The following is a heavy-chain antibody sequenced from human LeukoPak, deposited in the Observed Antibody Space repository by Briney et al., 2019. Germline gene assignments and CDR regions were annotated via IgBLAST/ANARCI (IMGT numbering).Heavy chain of an antibody. CDR3: ARGGPGFDP. CDR2: ISYDGSNK. Sequence: GGSLRLSCAASGFTFSSYAMHWVRQAPGKGLEWVAVISYDGSNKYYADSVKGRFTISRDNSKNTLYLQMNSLRAEDTAVYYCARGGPGFDPWGQGTLVDVSS. J-gene: IGHJ5*02. D-gene: IGHD3-10*01. V-gene: IGHV3-30-3*01. CDR1: GFTFSSYA.